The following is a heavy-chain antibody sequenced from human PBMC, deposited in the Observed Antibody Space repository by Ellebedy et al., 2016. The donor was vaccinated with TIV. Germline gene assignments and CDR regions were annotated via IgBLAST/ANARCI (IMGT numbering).Heavy chain of an antibody. CDR2: IKSKTDGGTT. D-gene: IGHD2-2*01. V-gene: IGHV3-15*01. Sequence: GESLKISXAASGFTFSNAWMSWVRQAPGKGLEWVGRIKSKTDGGTTDYAAPVKGRFTISRDDSKNTLYLQMNSLKTEDTAVYYCTTERVVPAARARFDYWGQGTLVTVSS. J-gene: IGHJ4*02. CDR1: GFTFSNAW. CDR3: TTERVVPAARARFDY.